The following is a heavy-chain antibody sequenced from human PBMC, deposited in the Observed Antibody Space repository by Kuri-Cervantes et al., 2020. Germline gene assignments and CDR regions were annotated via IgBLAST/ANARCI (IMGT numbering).Heavy chain of an antibody. J-gene: IGHJ6*02. CDR3: ARARIVGAPPYYYGMDV. CDR2: INPNSGGT. V-gene: IGHV1-2*02. Sequence: ASVKVSCKASGYTFTSYDINWVRQAPGQGLEWMGWINPNSGGTNYAQKFQGRVTMTRDTSISTAYMELSRLRSDDTAVYYCARARIVGAPPYYYGMDVWGQGTTVTVSS. D-gene: IGHD1-26*01. CDR1: GYTFTSYD.